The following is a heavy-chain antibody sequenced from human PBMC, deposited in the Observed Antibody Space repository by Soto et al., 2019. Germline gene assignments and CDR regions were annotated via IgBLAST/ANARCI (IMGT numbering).Heavy chain of an antibody. V-gene: IGHV1-69*01. CDR3: ARDGTYYYGPGRSYYYYGMDV. D-gene: IGHD3-10*01. J-gene: IGHJ6*02. CDR1: GGTFSSYA. Sequence: QVQLVQSGAEVKKPGSSVKVSCKASGGTFSSYAISWVRQAPGQGLEWMGGIIPIFGTANYAQKFQSRVTITADESTSTAYMELSSLRSEDTAVYYCARDGTYYYGPGRSYYYYGMDVWGQGTTVTVSS. CDR2: IIPIFGTA.